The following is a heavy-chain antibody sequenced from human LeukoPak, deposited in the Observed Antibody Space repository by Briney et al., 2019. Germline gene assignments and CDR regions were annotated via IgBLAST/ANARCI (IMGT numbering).Heavy chain of an antibody. CDR3: AKDSSTWGNLAGHFDS. CDR2: FYASGTT. D-gene: IGHD6-13*01. CDR1: GGSIVSHY. Sequence: GSLSLTCTVSGGSIVSHYWNWIRQPAGRGLEWIGRFYASGTTNTSPSLKSRVTMSVDTSKNQFSLKLSSVTAADTAVYYCAKDSSTWGNLAGHFDSWGQGTLVTVSS. V-gene: IGHV4-4*07. J-gene: IGHJ4*02.